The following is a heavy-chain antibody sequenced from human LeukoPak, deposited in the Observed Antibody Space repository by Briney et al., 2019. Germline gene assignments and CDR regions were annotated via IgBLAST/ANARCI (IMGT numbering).Heavy chain of an antibody. CDR3: ARAAYNSSPAY. D-gene: IGHD6-13*01. CDR1: GFSFSGYS. J-gene: IGHJ4*02. Sequence: GGSLRLSCVASGFSFSGYSMTWVRQAPGKGLEWVSYISPSSSAIHYADSVKGRFTISRDNAMNSLYLQMNSVRDEDTAVYYCARAAYNSSPAYWGQGTLVTVSS. V-gene: IGHV3-48*02. CDR2: ISPSSSAI.